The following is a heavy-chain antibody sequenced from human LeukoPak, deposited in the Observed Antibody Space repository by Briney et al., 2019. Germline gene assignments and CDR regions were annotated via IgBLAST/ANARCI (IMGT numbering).Heavy chain of an antibody. V-gene: IGHV1-69*04. J-gene: IGHJ4*02. CDR1: GGTFSSYA. CDR2: IIPIFGIA. D-gene: IGHD2-15*01. CDR3: ARSYCSGGSCYNYFDY. Sequence: GASVKVSCKASGGTFSSYAISWVRQDPGQGLEWMGRIIPIFGIANYAQKFQGRVTITADKSTSTAYMELSSLRSEDTAVYYCARSYCSGGSCYNYFDYWGQGTLVTVSS.